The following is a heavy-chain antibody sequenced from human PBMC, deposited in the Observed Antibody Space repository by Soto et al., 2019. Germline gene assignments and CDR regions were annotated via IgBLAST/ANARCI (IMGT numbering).Heavy chain of an antibody. V-gene: IGHV1-69*13. CDR2: IIPIFGTA. CDR3: ARGPYYYDSSGSDY. CDR1: GGTLSSYA. J-gene: IGHJ4*02. D-gene: IGHD3-22*01. Sequence: GASVKVSCKASGGTLSSYAISWVRQAPGQGLEWMGGIIPIFGTANYAQKFQGRVTITADESTSTAYMELSSLRSEDTAVYYCARGPYYYDSSGSDYWGQGTLVTVSS.